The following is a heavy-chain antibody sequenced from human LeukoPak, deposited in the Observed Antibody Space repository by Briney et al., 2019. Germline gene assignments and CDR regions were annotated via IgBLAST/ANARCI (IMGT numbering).Heavy chain of an antibody. CDR3: ARPRGCGSARCNNFDY. Sequence: GGSLGLSCVVSGFDFSGFSMSWVRQAPGEGLEWVAIMDEYGSDIFYVESVKGRFIISRANARNSLYLQMNNLRAEDTAVYYCARPRGCGSARCNNFDYWGQGTLVTVSS. CDR2: MDEYGSDI. V-gene: IGHV3-7*01. D-gene: IGHD2-2*01. CDR1: GFDFSGFS. J-gene: IGHJ4*02.